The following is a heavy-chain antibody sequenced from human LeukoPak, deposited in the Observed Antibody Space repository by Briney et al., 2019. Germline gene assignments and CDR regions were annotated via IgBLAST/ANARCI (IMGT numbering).Heavy chain of an antibody. D-gene: IGHD2-21*01. CDR3: ALYSANDAFDI. CDR1: GYTFTSYY. Sequence: ASVKVSCKASGYTFTSYYMHWVRQAPGQGLEWMGIINPSGGSTSYAQKFQGRVTMTRDMSTSTVYMELSSLRSEDTAVYYCALYSANDAFDIWGQGTMVTVSS. J-gene: IGHJ3*02. CDR2: INPSGGST. V-gene: IGHV1-46*01.